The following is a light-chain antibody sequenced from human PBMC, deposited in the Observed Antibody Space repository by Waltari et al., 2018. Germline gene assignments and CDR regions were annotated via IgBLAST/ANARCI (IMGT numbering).Light chain of an antibody. J-gene: IGKJ4*01. Sequence: DIQITQSPSSLSACVGDRGTITCQASQDITNYLKWYQQKPGKAPKLLIYDASNLGTGVPSRFGGSGSETDFTFTISSQQPEDIATYYCQQYDNLPLTFGGGTKVKIK. CDR1: QDITNY. CDR2: DAS. CDR3: QQYDNLPLT. V-gene: IGKV1-33*01.